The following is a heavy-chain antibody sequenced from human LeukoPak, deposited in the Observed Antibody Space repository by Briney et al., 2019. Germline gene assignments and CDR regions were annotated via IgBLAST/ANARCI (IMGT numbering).Heavy chain of an antibody. Sequence: PGGSLRLSCAASGFTFSSYEMNWVRQAPGKGLEWVSYISSSGSTIYYADSVKGRFTISRGNAKNSLYLQMNSLGAEDTAVYYCARSDRSGFDAFDIWGQGTMVTVSS. V-gene: IGHV3-48*03. CDR3: ARSDRSGFDAFDI. D-gene: IGHD5-12*01. CDR1: GFTFSSYE. J-gene: IGHJ3*02. CDR2: ISSSGSTI.